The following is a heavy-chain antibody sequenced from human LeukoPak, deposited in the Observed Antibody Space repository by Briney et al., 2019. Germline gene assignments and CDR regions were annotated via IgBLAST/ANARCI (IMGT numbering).Heavy chain of an antibody. CDR3: AKSSAPGGYYYYGMDV. V-gene: IGHV3-7*03. J-gene: IGHJ6*02. D-gene: IGHD6-19*01. CDR2: IKEDGREK. Sequence: GGSLRLPCVASGFTFSNYWMSWVRQAPGKGLEWVATIKEDGREKYYVDSVRGRFTISRDNSKNTLFLQMNSLRAEDTAIYYCAKSSAPGGYYYYGMDVWGQGTTVTVSS. CDR1: GFTFSNYW.